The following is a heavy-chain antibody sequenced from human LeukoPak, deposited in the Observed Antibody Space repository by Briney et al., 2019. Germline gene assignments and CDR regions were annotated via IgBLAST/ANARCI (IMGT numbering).Heavy chain of an antibody. CDR2: IYYSGST. J-gene: IGHJ5*02. V-gene: IGHV4-59*01. Sequence: SETLSLTCTVSGGSISSYYWSWIRQPPGKGLEWIGYIYYSGSTNYNPSLKSRVTISVDTSKNQFSLKLSSVTAADTAVYYCARDFGYGSGSYSNWFDPWGQGTLVTVSS. CDR3: ARDFGYGSGSYSNWFDP. CDR1: GGSISSYY. D-gene: IGHD3-10*01.